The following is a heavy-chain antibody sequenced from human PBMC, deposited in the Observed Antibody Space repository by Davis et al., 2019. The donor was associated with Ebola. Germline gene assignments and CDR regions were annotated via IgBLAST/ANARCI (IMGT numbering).Heavy chain of an antibody. J-gene: IGHJ4*02. CDR1: GFTFGDYT. CDR2: IRSELYGGTT. Sequence: GESLKISCTASGFTFGDYTMTWVRQAPGEGLEWVGFIRSELYGGTTEYAASVKGRFTISRDDSKGIAYLQMNSLKTEDTAVYYCVRLNSKDINSDYWGQGTLVTVSS. CDR3: VRLNSKDINSDY. V-gene: IGHV3-49*04. D-gene: IGHD4-11*01.